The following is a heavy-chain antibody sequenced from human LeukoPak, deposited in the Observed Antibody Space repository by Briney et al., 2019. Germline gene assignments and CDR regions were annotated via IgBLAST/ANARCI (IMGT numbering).Heavy chain of an antibody. CDR2: ISNSGST. D-gene: IGHD6-19*01. CDR3: ARHRPFIAVSGTGGMDV. Sequence: PSETLSLTCAVSGGSIGSSNWWSWLRQPPGKGLEWIGYISNSGSTSYSPSLKSRLTISVDTSRNRFSLKLTSVTAADTAVYYCARHRPFIAVSGTGGMDVWGQGTTVTVSS. J-gene: IGHJ6*02. CDR1: GGSIGSSNW. V-gene: IGHV4-59*08.